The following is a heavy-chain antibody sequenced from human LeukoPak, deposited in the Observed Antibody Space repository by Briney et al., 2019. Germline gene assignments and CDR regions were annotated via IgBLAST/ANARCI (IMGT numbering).Heavy chain of an antibody. CDR1: GGSFSGYY. D-gene: IGHD5-18*01. Sequence: SETLSLTCAVYGGSFSGYYWSWIRQPPGKGLEWIGEINHSGSTNYNPSLKSRVTISVDTSKNQFSLKLSSVTAADTAVYYCARGLRNTAMRCDYWGQGALVTVSS. CDR2: INHSGST. CDR3: ARGLRNTAMRCDY. J-gene: IGHJ4*02. V-gene: IGHV4-34*01.